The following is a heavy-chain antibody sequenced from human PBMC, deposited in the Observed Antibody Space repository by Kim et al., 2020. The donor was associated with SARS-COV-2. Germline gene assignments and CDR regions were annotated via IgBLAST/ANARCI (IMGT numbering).Heavy chain of an antibody. CDR2: YDGSNK. CDR3: AKDQGD. Sequence: YDGSNKYYTDSGSGRFTSSRDNSENTVYLQMNSLRPDDTAVYYCAKDQGDWGQGTLVTVSS. D-gene: IGHD3-16*01. V-gene: IGHV3-30*18. J-gene: IGHJ4*02.